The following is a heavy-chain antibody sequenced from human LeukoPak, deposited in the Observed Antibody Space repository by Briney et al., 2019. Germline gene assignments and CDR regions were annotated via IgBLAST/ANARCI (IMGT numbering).Heavy chain of an antibody. V-gene: IGHV3-23*01. Sequence: GASLRLSCAASGFTFSSYAMSWVRQAPGKGLEWVSAISGSGGSTYYADSVKGRFTISRDNSKNTLYLQMNSLRAEDTAVYYCAKDWSSSGWARPWFDPWGQGTLVTVSS. CDR3: AKDWSSSGWARPWFDP. J-gene: IGHJ5*02. D-gene: IGHD6-19*01. CDR1: GFTFSSYA. CDR2: ISGSGGST.